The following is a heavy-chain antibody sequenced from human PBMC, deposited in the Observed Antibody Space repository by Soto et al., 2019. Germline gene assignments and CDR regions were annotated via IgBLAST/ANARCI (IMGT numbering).Heavy chain of an antibody. CDR2: ISRNSGSI. J-gene: IGHJ6*01. CDR3: AKHYYGSGEYYYGMDV. D-gene: IGHD3-10*01. V-gene: IGHV3-9*01. Sequence: EVQLVESGGGLVQPGRSLRLSCAASGFTFDDYAMHWVRQAPGKGLEWVSGISRNSGSIDYADSVKGRFTISRDNAKNSLYLQMNSLRAEDTALYYCAKHYYGSGEYYYGMDVW. CDR1: GFTFDDYA.